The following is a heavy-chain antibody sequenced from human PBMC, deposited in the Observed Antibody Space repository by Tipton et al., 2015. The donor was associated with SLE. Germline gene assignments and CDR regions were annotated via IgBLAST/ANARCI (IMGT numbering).Heavy chain of an antibody. D-gene: IGHD2-21*02. CDR2: IYYSGST. CDR3: ARGVVVTKAQYFQH. V-gene: IGHV4-59*11. Sequence: TLSLTCTVSGGSISSHYWNWIRQPPGKGLEWIGFIYYSGSTNYNPSLKSRVTISVDTSNNQFSLRLISVTAADTAVYYCARGVVVTKAQYFQHWGQGTLVTVSS. CDR1: GGSISSHY. J-gene: IGHJ1*01.